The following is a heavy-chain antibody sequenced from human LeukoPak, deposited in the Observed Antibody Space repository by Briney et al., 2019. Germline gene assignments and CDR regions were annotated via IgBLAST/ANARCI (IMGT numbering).Heavy chain of an antibody. CDR2: IYYSGST. V-gene: IGHV4-31*02. Sequence: SWIRQHPGKGLEWIGYIYYSGSTYYNPSLKSRVTISVDTSKNQFSLKLSSVTAADTAVYYCARDIPYCSGGSCYPYYGMDVWGQGTTVTVSS. J-gene: IGHJ6*02. CDR3: ARDIPYCSGGSCYPYYGMDV. D-gene: IGHD2-15*01.